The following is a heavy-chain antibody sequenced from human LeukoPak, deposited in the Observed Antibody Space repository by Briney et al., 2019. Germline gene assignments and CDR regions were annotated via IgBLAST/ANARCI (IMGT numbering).Heavy chain of an antibody. D-gene: IGHD5-18*01. CDR3: ARGQLWLQG. CDR1: GFTFSSYW. CDR2: IKQDGSEK. V-gene: IGHV3-7*01. Sequence: TGGSLRLSCAASGFTFSSYWKSWVRQAPGKGLEWVANIKQDGSEKYYVDSVKGRFTISRDNAKNSLYLQMNSLRAEDTAVYYCARGQLWLQGRGQGTLVTVSS. J-gene: IGHJ4*02.